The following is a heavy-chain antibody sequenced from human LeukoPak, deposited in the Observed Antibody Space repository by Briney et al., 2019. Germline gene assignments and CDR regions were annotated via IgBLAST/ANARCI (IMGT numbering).Heavy chain of an antibody. J-gene: IGHJ4*02. CDR3: ARGNWNYPFDY. V-gene: IGHV3-23*01. D-gene: IGHD1-7*01. CDR2: ISGSGGST. Sequence: GGSLRLSCAASGFAFSSYAMNWVRQAPGKGLEWVSGISGSGGSTYYEDSVKGRFTISRDNSKNTLYLQMNSLRAEDTAVYYCARGNWNYPFDYWGQGTLVTVSS. CDR1: GFAFSSYA.